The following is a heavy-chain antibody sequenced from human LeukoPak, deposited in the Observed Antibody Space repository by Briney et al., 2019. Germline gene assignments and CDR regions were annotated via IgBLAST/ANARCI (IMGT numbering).Heavy chain of an antibody. CDR1: GGSFSGYY. D-gene: IGHD6-13*01. J-gene: IGHJ5*02. Sequence: SETLALTCAVYGGSFSGYYWSWIRQPPGKGLGWIGEINHSGSTNYNPSLKSRVTISVDTSKNQFSLKLSSVTAADTAVYYCARGLIAADNWFDPWGQGTLVTVSS. CDR3: ARGLIAADNWFDP. CDR2: INHSGST. V-gene: IGHV4-34*01.